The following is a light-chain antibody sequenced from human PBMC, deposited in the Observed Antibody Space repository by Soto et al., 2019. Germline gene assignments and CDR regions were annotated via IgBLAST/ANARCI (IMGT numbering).Light chain of an antibody. CDR2: GAS. J-gene: IGKJ2*01. CDR1: QSVSSNY. Sequence: EIVLTQSPGTLSLSPGERATLSCRASQSVSSNYLAWYQQKPGQAPRLLIYGASSRATGIPDRFSGSGSGTDFTLTISRLEPEDFAVYYCQQYGSSSYTFVQGTKLEIK. CDR3: QQYGSSSYT. V-gene: IGKV3-20*01.